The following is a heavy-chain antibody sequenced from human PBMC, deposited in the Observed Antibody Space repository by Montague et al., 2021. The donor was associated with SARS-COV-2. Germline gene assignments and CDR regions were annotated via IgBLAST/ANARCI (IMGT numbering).Heavy chain of an antibody. CDR2: IYYSGST. D-gene: IGHD4-17*01. CDR1: GGSIRTSSYY. CDR3: AMRGGAPDAFDI. Sequence: SETLSLTCTVSGGSIRTSSYYWGWIRQPPGKGLDWIGSIYYSGSTYYNPSLKSRVTISVDTSKNQFSLKLSSVTAADTAVYYCAMRGGAPDAFDIWGQGTTVIVSS. V-gene: IGHV4-39*01. J-gene: IGHJ3*02.